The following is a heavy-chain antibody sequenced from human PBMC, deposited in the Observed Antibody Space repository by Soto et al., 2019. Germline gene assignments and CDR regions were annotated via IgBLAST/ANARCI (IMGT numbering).Heavy chain of an antibody. J-gene: IGHJ4*02. Sequence: ASVKVSCKASGGTFSSYAISWVRQAPGQGLEWMGGIIPIFGTANYAQKFQGRVTITADESTSTAYMELSSLRSEDTAVYYCASSVWGSYRTFDYWGQGTLVTVSS. CDR2: IIPIFGTA. D-gene: IGHD3-16*02. CDR1: GGTFSSYA. V-gene: IGHV1-69*13. CDR3: ASSVWGSYRTFDY.